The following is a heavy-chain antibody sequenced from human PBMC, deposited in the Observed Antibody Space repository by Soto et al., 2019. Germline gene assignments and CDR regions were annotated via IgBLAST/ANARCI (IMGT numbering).Heavy chain of an antibody. J-gene: IGHJ5*02. Sequence: QVQLQQWGAGLLKPSETLSLTCAVYGGSFSGYYWSWIRQPPGKGLEWIGEINHSGSTNYNPSLKRRVTISVDTSKNQFSLKLSSVTAADTAVYYCARGRNYYYGSGSYPFDPWGQGTLVTVSS. D-gene: IGHD3-10*01. CDR1: GGSFSGYY. CDR3: ARGRNYYYGSGSYPFDP. V-gene: IGHV4-34*01. CDR2: INHSGST.